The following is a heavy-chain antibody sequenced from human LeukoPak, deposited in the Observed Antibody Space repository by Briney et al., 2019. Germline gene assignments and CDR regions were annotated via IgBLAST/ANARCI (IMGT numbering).Heavy chain of an antibody. CDR2: INPNSGGT. CDR1: GYTFTGYY. CDR3: ARDSGYNLNIGYFDH. J-gene: IGHJ1*01. D-gene: IGHD3-22*01. Sequence: ASVKVSCKASGYTFTGYYIHWVRQAPGQGLEWMGWINPNSGGTNYAQKFQGRVTMTRGTSISTAYMELTRLRSDDTAVYYCARDSGYNLNIGYFDHWGQGILLTVSS. V-gene: IGHV1-2*02.